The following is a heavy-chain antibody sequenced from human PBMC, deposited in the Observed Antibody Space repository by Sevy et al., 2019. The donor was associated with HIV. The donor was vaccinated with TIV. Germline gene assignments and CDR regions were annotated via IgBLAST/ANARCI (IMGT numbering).Heavy chain of an antibody. CDR1: GFSFTSYE. V-gene: IGHV3-48*03. Sequence: GGSLRLSCAASGFSFTSYEINWVRQAPGKGLEWVSYISSRGTTIYYADSVKGRFTISRDKAKNSLCLQMNSLRADDTAVYYCARTGIGISGLTGAMDVWGQGTTVTVSS. J-gene: IGHJ6*02. CDR2: ISSRGTTI. D-gene: IGHD2-15*01. CDR3: ARTGIGISGLTGAMDV.